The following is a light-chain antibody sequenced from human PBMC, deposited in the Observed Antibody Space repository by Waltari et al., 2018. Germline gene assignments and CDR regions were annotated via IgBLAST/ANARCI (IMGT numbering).Light chain of an antibody. CDR2: HSS. CDR3: QHYESLPVT. J-gene: IGKJ1*01. CDR1: QSMSKY. V-gene: IGKV3-20*01. Sequence: EIVLTQSPGTLSLSPGERATLPCRASQSMSKYLAWYQQKPGQAPRLLIYHSSSRAAGIPDRFSGSGSWTDFSLSISRLEPEDFAVYYCQHYESLPVTFGQGTKVEIK.